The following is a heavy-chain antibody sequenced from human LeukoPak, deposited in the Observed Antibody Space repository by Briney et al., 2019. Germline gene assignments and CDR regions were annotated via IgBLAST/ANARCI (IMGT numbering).Heavy chain of an antibody. D-gene: IGHD5-18*01. J-gene: IGHJ4*02. CDR2: IRYDGGNK. CDR1: GFIFSSFG. V-gene: IGHV3-30*02. Sequence: GRSLRLSCAASGFIFSSFGMHWVRHSPAKGMGWVGFIRYDGGNKYYADSVKGRFTISRDNSTNTLYLQMDSLRAEDTAIYDCAQEGDTATIDGGCYWGQGTLVTVSS. CDR3: AQEGDTATIDGGCY.